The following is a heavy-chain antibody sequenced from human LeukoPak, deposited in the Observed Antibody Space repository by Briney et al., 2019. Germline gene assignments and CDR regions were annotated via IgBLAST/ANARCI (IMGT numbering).Heavy chain of an antibody. CDR1: GFTFSTYN. V-gene: IGHV3-21*01. D-gene: IGHD6-6*01. Sequence: GGSLRLSCGASGFTFSTYNMNWVRQAPGKGLEWVSSISSSGNYIYYADSVKGRFTISRDNSKNTLYLQMNSLRAEDTAVYYCAKDLGSSTLGFDYWGQGTLVTASS. CDR3: AKDLGSSTLGFDY. J-gene: IGHJ4*02. CDR2: ISSSGNYI.